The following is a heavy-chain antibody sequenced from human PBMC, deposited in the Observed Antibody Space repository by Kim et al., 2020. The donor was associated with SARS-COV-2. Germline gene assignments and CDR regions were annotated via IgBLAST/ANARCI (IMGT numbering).Heavy chain of an antibody. CDR3: ARDGSDCSSTSCQLSEDNWYFDL. V-gene: IGHV4-31*03. CDR2: IYYSGST. CDR1: GGSISSGGYY. Sequence: SETLSLTCTVSGGSISSGGYYWSWIRQHPGKGLEWIGYIYYSGSTYYNPSLKSRVTISVDTSKNQFSLKLSSVTAADTAVYYCARDGSDCSSTSCQLSEDNWYFDLWGRGTLVTVSS. D-gene: IGHD2-2*01. J-gene: IGHJ2*01.